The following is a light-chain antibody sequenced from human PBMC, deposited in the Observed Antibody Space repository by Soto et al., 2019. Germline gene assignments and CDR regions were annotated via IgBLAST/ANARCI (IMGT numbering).Light chain of an antibody. CDR3: QQTYSDIS. Sequence: DFRITQSPSSLSASVGDTITITCRASRTINTYLNWFQQKPGEPPRLLIYGASTLHDGVPSRFSGSGSGADFTLTISGLQPEDFASYHCQQTYSDISFGGGTKVDIK. CDR1: RTINTY. V-gene: IGKV1-39*01. CDR2: GAS. J-gene: IGKJ4*01.